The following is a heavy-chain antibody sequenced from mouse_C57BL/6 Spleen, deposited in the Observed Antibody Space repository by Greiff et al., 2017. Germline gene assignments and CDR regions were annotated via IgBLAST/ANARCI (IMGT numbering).Heavy chain of an antibody. CDR2: IDPSDSYT. CDR1: GYTFTSYW. D-gene: IGHD2-4*01. J-gene: IGHJ2*01. CDR3: ARGGLYDYDLDY. V-gene: IGHV1-69*01. Sequence: VQLQQPGAELVMPGASVKLSCKASGYTFTSYWMHWVKQRPGQGLEWIGEIDPSDSYTNYKQTFKGKSTLTVDKSSSTAYMQLSSLTSEDSAVYYCARGGLYDYDLDYWGQGTTLTVSS.